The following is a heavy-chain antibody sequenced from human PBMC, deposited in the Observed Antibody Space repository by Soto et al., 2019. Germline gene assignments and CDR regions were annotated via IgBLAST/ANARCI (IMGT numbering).Heavy chain of an antibody. CDR2: ISSSGSTI. CDR1: GFTFSDYY. CDR3: AREGIFGVVTRKIDY. J-gene: IGHJ4*02. D-gene: IGHD3-3*01. V-gene: IGHV3-11*01. Sequence: PGGSLRLSCAASGFTFSDYYMSWIRQAPGKGLEWVSYISSSGSTIYYADSVKGRFTISRDNAKNSLYLQMNSLRAEDTAVYYCAREGIFGVVTRKIDYWGQGTLVTVSS.